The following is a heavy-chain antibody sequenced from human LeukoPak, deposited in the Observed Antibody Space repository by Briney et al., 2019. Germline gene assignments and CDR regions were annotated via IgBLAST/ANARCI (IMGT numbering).Heavy chain of an antibody. CDR3: ARRGITISGVLVYHYSGLDV. Sequence: GGSLRLSCAGSGFTFSSHWMNWVRQAPGKGLEWVASIKEDGSEKHYVDPVSGRFTISRDNAKNSLHLQMSSLRAEDTAVYYCARRGITISGVLVYHYSGLDVWGQGTTVTVSS. CDR2: IKEDGSEK. V-gene: IGHV3-7*01. CDR1: GFTFSSHW. D-gene: IGHD3-3*01. J-gene: IGHJ6*02.